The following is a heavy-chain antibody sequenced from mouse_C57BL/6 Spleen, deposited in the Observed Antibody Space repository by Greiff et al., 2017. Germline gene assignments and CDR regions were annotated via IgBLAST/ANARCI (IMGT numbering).Heavy chain of an antibody. J-gene: IGHJ3*01. Sequence: VHVKQSVAELVRPGASVKLSCTASGFYIKNTYMHWVKQRPEQGLEWIGRIDPANGNTKYAPKFLGKATITADTSSNTAYLQLSSLTSEDTAIYYCARPYYYGSGRFACWGQGALVTVSA. D-gene: IGHD1-1*01. CDR1: GFYIKNTY. CDR3: ARPYYYGSGRFAC. CDR2: IDPANGNT. V-gene: IGHV14-3*01.